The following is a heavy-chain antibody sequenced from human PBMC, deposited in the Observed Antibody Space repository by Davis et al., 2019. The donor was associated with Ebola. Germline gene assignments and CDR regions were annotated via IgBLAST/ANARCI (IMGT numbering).Heavy chain of an antibody. Sequence: GGSLRLSCAASGFTFTTYWMSWVRQPPGKGLEWLANINQDGSEKQYVDSVKGRFTISRDNAKNSVYLQMNSLRAEDTAVYYCATANRAISGYWGQGTLVTVSS. J-gene: IGHJ4*02. CDR2: INQDGSEK. CDR3: ATANRAISGY. CDR1: GFTFTTYW. V-gene: IGHV3-7*01. D-gene: IGHD2-2*02.